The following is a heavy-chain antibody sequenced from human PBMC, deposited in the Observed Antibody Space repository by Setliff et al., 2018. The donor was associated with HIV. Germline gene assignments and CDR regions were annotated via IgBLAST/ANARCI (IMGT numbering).Heavy chain of an antibody. CDR1: GGSINSRSYY. J-gene: IGHJ4*02. CDR3: ARRGMWSYETGGNPTATFDY. Sequence: SETLSLTCTVSGGSINSRSYYWAWIRQPPGKGLEWVANIYFSGTPYYNPSLKNRVTISVDTSKNQFSLKLSSVTAADTAVYYCARRGMWSYETGGNPTATFDYWGQGVLVTVSS. V-gene: IGHV4-39*01. CDR2: IYFSGTP. D-gene: IGHD2-8*02.